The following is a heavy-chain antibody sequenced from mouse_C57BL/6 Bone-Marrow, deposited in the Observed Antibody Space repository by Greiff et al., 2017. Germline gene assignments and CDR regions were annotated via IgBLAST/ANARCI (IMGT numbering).Heavy chain of an antibody. CDR3: ARGGRGTPYFDY. CDR1: GYAFSSSW. Sequence: QVHVKQSGPELVKPGASVKISCKASGYAFSSSWMNWVKQRPGKGLEWIGRIYPGDGDTNYNGKFKGKATLTADKSSSTAYMQLSSLTSEDSAVYFGARGGRGTPYFDYWGQGTTLTVSS. CDR2: IYPGDGDT. D-gene: IGHD3-3*01. V-gene: IGHV1-82*01. J-gene: IGHJ2*01.